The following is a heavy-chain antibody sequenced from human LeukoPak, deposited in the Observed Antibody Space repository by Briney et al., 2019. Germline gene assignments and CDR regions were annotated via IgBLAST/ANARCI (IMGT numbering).Heavy chain of an antibody. D-gene: IGHD1-26*01. Sequence: PGGSLRLSCAASGFTFSSYSMNWVRQAPGKGLEWVSSISSSSSYIYYADSVKGRFTISRDNAKNSLYLQMNSLRAEDTAVYYCARFLVGDLDAFDIWGQGTMVTVSP. CDR3: ARFLVGDLDAFDI. J-gene: IGHJ3*02. CDR1: GFTFSSYS. V-gene: IGHV3-21*01. CDR2: ISSSSSYI.